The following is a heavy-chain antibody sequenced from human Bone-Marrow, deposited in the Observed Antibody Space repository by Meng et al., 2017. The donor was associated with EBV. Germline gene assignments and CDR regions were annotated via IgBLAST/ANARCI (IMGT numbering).Heavy chain of an antibody. CDR3: AREDVTVAGFFDF. Sequence: QLVQFGYELKKTGASMKVCCKASGYILRRYAMNWVRKAPGQGLEWMGWIKNGTENPTYAQGFTGRFVLSLDKSANTAYLQINSLRAEDTAVYFCAREDVTVAGFFDFWGQGALVTVSS. J-gene: IGHJ4*02. V-gene: IGHV7-4-1*02. CDR2: IKNGTENP. CDR1: GYILRRYA. D-gene: IGHD6-19*01.